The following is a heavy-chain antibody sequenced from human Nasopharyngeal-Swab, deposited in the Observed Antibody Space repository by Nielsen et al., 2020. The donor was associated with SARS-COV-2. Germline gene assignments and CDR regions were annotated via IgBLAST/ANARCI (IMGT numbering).Heavy chain of an antibody. D-gene: IGHD3-3*01. V-gene: IGHV4-4*02. CDR2: IYHSGST. Sequence: WIRQPPGKGLEWIGEIYHSGSTNYNPSLKSRVTISVDNSKNQFSLSLSSVTAADTAVYYCASLLMYYDFWSGYLNYYYMDVWGKGTTVTVSS. J-gene: IGHJ6*03. CDR3: ASLLMYYDFWSGYLNYYYMDV.